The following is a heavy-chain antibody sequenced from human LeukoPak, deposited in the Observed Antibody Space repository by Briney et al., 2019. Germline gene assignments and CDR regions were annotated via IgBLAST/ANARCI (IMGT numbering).Heavy chain of an antibody. CDR2: LYSHGAT. CDR1: EFTVTYNY. D-gene: IGHD6-13*01. Sequence: GGSLRLSCAASEFTVTYNYMTWVRQAPGKGLEWVSLLYSHGATNYADSVKGRFTISRDNSKNTLYLKMNSLRAEDTAVYYCARESSVGQQLVPEYFQYWGQGTLVSVSS. V-gene: IGHV3-66*03. CDR3: ARESSVGQQLVPEYFQY. J-gene: IGHJ1*01.